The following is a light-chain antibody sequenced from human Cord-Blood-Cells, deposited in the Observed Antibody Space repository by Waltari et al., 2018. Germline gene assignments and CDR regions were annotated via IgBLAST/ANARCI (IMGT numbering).Light chain of an antibody. CDR1: QSVSSY. CDR3: QQRSNWRIT. Sequence: EIVLTQSPATLSLSPGERATLSCRASQSVSSYLAWYQQKPGQAPRLLIYDASNRATGIPARFSGSVSGTDFTLTISSLEPEDFAVYYCQQRSNWRITFGGGTKVEIK. J-gene: IGKJ4*01. CDR2: DAS. V-gene: IGKV3-11*01.